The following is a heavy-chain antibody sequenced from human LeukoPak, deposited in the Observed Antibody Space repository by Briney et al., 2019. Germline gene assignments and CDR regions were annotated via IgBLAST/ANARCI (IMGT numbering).Heavy chain of an antibody. CDR3: ASAVGGSSANAFDI. Sequence: GGSLRLSCAASGFTFDDYGMSWVRQAPGKGLEWVSGINWNGGSTGYADSVKGRFTISRDNARNSLYLRMNSLRAEDTALYYCASAVGGSSANAFDIWGQGTMVTVSS. CDR2: INWNGGST. J-gene: IGHJ3*02. D-gene: IGHD2-2*01. V-gene: IGHV3-20*04. CDR1: GFTFDDYG.